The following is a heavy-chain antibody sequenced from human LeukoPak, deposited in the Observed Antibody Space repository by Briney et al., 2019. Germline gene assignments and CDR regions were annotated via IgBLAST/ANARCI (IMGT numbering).Heavy chain of an antibody. J-gene: IGHJ4*02. CDR1: GFTFSSYE. CDR2: ISSSGSTI. CDR3: ARGRGPGPYFDF. D-gene: IGHD3-10*01. Sequence: GGSLRLSCAASGFTFSSYEMNWVRQAPGKGLEWVSYISSSGSTIYYADSVKGRFTISRDNAKNSLYLQMNSLRAEDTAVYYCARGRGPGPYFDFWGQGTLFTVSS. V-gene: IGHV3-48*03.